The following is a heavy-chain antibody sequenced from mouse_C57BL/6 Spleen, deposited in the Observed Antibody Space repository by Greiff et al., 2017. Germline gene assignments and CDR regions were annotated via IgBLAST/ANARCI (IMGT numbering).Heavy chain of an antibody. D-gene: IGHD2-4*01. V-gene: IGHV1-76*01. CDR2: IYPGSGNT. CDR3: ARDARDYGWYFDV. J-gene: IGHJ1*03. Sequence: QVQLKESGAELVRPGASVKLSCKASGYTFTDYYINWVKQRPGQGLEWIARIYPGSGNTYYNEKFKGKATLTAEKSSSTAYMQLSSLTSEDSAVXFCARDARDYGWYFDVWGTGTTVTVSS. CDR1: GYTFTDYY.